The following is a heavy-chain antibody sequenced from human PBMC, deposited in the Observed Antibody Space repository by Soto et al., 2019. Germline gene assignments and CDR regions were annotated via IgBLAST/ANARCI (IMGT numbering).Heavy chain of an antibody. D-gene: IGHD2-8*01. CDR3: AKTHRPCTGYCTNHNNWFDP. CDR2: ISYGGSNK. CDR1: GFTCSSYG. V-gene: IGHV3-30*18. Sequence: GGSLRLSCAASGFTCSSYGMHWVRQPPGKGLEWVAVISYGGSNKYYADSVKGRFTISRDNSKNTLYLQMNSLRAEDTAVYYCAKTHRPCTGYCTNHNNWFDPWGQGTLVTVPS. J-gene: IGHJ5*02.